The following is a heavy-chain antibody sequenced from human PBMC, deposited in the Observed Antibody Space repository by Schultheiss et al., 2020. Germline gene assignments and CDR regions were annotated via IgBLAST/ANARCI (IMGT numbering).Heavy chain of an antibody. D-gene: IGHD3-22*01. CDR1: GYTFTNSY. Sequence: ASVKVSCKASGYTFTNSYMHWVRQAPGQGLEWMGRINPNSGGTNYAQKFQGRVTMTRDTSISTAYMELSRLRSDDTAVYYCARFYSSGYYYGNDYWGQGTLVTGYS. V-gene: IGHV1-2*06. J-gene: IGHJ4*02. CDR3: ARFYSSGYYYGNDY. CDR2: INPNSGGT.